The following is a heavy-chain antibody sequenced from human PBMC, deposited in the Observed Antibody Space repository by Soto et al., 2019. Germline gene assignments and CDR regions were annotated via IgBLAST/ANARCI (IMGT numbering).Heavy chain of an antibody. D-gene: IGHD3-3*01. CDR1: GGSISSGGYY. CDR2: IYSSGGT. V-gene: IGHV4-31*03. J-gene: IGHJ3*02. Sequence: VQLQESGPGLVKPSQTLSLTCTVSGGSISSGGYYWSGTRQDQGKGRVWIGYIYSSGGTYHNPSLKRRVTISVDTSKNQFSLKLSDVTAADTAVNDCARDSLRFFEWLYAFDIWGQGTLVTVSS. CDR3: ARDSLRFFEWLYAFDI.